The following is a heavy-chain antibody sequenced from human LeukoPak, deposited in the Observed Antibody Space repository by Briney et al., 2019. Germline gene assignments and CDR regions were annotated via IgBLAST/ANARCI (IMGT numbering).Heavy chain of an antibody. V-gene: IGHV4-4*09. CDR2: IYDNGVT. CDR3: AGRGHRYSRD. J-gene: IGHJ1*01. D-gene: IGHD2-15*01. Sequence: SETLSLSRNVSGDSVSSGYWTWIRQSPAKGLEWIGFIYDNGVTDYNPSLKSRLIISLDTSKNQFSLNLRSVSAADSAIYYCAGRGHRYSRDWGQGILVTVSS. CDR1: GDSVSSGY.